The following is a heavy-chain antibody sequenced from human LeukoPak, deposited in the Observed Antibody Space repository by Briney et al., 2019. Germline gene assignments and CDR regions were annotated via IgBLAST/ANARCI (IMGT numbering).Heavy chain of an antibody. CDR3: ARRSASVPAAIYSPHNWFDP. CDR1: GGTFSSYA. J-gene: IGHJ5*02. Sequence: ASVKVSCKASGGTFSSYAISWVRQAPGQGLEWRGGIIPIFGAANYAQKFQGRVTITADESTSTAYMELSSLRSEDTDVYYCARRSASVPAAIYSPHNWFDPWGPGTLVPVSS. D-gene: IGHD2-2*01. CDR2: IIPIFGAA. V-gene: IGHV1-69*13.